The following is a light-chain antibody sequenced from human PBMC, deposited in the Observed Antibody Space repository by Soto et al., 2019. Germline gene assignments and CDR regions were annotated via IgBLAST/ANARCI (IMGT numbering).Light chain of an antibody. V-gene: IGKV3-20*01. CDR2: GTS. CDR3: QQYGSSPFT. CDR1: QSVSSSY. Sequence: EIVMTQSPATLSVSPGERATLSCRASQSVSSSYLVWYQQKPGQAPRLLIYGTSSRATGIPDRFSGSGSGTDFTLTISGLEPEDFAVYYCQQYGSSPFTFGPGTKVDIK. J-gene: IGKJ3*01.